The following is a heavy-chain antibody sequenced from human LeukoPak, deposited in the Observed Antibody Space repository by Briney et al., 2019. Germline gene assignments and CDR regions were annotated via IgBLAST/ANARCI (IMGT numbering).Heavy chain of an antibody. CDR1: GYTFTGYY. V-gene: IGHV1-2*02. J-gene: IGHJ4*02. CDR2: IYPNSGAT. D-gene: IGHD2-2*01. CDR3: ARANALYCSSTSCLFDY. Sequence: GTSVKVSCKASGYTFTGYYIHWVRQAPGQGLEWMGWIYPNSGATNFAQKFQGRVTMTRDTSITTAYMELSRLRSDDTAIYYCARANALYCSSTSCLFDYWGQGTLVTVSS.